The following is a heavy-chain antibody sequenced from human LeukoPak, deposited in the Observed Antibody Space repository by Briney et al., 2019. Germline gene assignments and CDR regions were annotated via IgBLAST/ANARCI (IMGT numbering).Heavy chain of an antibody. CDR2: ISYDGNNK. CDR1: GFTFSSYA. J-gene: IGHJ4*02. CDR3: ARPFEVYCGTNSCPEDYFDY. V-gene: IGHV3-30-3*01. D-gene: IGHD2-21*01. Sequence: PGRSLRLSCAASGFTFSSYAMHWVRQAPGKGLEWVAVISYDGNNKYYADSVKGRFTISKDNSKNTLYLQMNSLRAEDTAVYYCARPFEVYCGTNSCPEDYFDYWGQGTLVTVSS.